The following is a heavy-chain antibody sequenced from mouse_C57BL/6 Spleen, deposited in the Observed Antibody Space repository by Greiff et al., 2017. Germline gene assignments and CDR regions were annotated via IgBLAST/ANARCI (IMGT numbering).Heavy chain of an antibody. CDR1: GYTFTSYW. V-gene: IGHV1-69*01. CDR3: ARRGGSSYYFDY. Sequence: QVQLKQPGAELVMPGASVKLSCKASGYTFTSYWMHWVKQRPGQGLEWIGEIDPSDSYTNYNQKFKGKSTFTVDKSSSTAYMQLSSLTSEDSAVYYCARRGGSSYYFDYWGQVTTLTVSS. CDR2: IDPSDSYT. D-gene: IGHD1-1*01. J-gene: IGHJ2*01.